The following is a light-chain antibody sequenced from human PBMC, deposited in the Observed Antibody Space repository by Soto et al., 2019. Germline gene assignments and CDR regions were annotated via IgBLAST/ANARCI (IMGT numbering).Light chain of an antibody. CDR2: DAS. J-gene: IGKJ4*01. Sequence: EIVLTQSPATLSLSPGERATLSCRASQSVRTYLAWYQQKPGQAPRLLIYDASNRATGIPARSSGSGSGTDFTLSISSLEPEDFAVYYCQHRSNWPLTFGGGSKVEIK. CDR1: QSVRTY. V-gene: IGKV3-11*01. CDR3: QHRSNWPLT.